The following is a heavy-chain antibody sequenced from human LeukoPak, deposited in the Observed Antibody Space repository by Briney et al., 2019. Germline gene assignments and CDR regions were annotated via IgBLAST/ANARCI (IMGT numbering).Heavy chain of an antibody. D-gene: IGHD6-13*01. CDR3: AKERAPYSSSWYNPFDY. CDR1: GGSISSSSYC. CDR2: ISGSGGST. Sequence: PSETLSLTCTVSGGSISSSSYCWGWVRQAPGKGLEWVSAISGSGGSTYYADSVKGRFTISRDNSKNTLYLQMNSLRAEDTAVYYCAKERAPYSSSWYNPFDYWGQGTLVTVSS. V-gene: IGHV3-23*01. J-gene: IGHJ4*02.